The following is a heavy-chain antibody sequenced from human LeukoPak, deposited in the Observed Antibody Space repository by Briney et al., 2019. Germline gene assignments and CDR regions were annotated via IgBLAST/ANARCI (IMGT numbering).Heavy chain of an antibody. Sequence: SETLSLTCTVSGGSISSSSYYWGWIRQPPGKGLEWIGSIYYSGSTYHNPSLKSRVTISVDTSKNQFSLKLSSVTAADTAVYYCARLFVDSSSSYWGQGTLVTVSS. CDR3: ARLFVDSSSSY. D-gene: IGHD6-13*01. CDR1: GGSISSSSYY. V-gene: IGHV4-39*01. J-gene: IGHJ4*02. CDR2: IYYSGST.